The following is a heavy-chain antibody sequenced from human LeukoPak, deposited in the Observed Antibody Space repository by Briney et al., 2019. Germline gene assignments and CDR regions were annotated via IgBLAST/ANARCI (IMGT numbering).Heavy chain of an antibody. D-gene: IGHD3-10*01. CDR2: VYYSGST. Sequence: SETLSLTCTVSGGSLSGFYWSWIRQPPGAGLEWIGYVYYSGSTTYNPSLKSRVTISVDTSKNQFSLRLGSVTAADTAVYYCARGLLRRARHTYYYGMDVWGQGTTVTVSS. V-gene: IGHV4-59*01. J-gene: IGHJ6*02. CDR3: ARGLLRRARHTYYYGMDV. CDR1: GGSLSGFY.